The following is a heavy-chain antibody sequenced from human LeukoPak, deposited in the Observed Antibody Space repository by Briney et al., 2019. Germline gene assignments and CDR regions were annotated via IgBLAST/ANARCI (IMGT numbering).Heavy chain of an antibody. J-gene: IGHJ5*02. D-gene: IGHD2-2*01. CDR2: IIPIFGTA. V-gene: IGHV1-69*05. CDR3: ARDSRSAARSVWWFDP. Sequence: SVKVSCKASGGTFSSYAISWVRQAHGQGLEWMGGIIPIFGTANYAQKFQGRVTITTDESTSTAYMELSSLRSEDTAVYYCARDSRSAARSVWWFDPWGQGTLVTVSS. CDR1: GGTFSSYA.